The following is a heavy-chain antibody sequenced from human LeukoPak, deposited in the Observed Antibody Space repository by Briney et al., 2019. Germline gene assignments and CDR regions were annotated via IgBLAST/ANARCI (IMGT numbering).Heavy chain of an antibody. CDR1: GFTFGDYA. Sequence: GRSLRLSCTASGFTFGDYAMSWFRQAPGEGLEWVGFIRSKAYGGTTEYAASVKGRFTISRDDSKSIAYLQMNSLKTEDTAVYYCTRVLRGYGGYYFDYWGQGTLVTVSS. V-gene: IGHV3-49*03. CDR3: TRVLRGYGGYYFDY. J-gene: IGHJ4*02. D-gene: IGHD4-23*01. CDR2: IRSKAYGGTT.